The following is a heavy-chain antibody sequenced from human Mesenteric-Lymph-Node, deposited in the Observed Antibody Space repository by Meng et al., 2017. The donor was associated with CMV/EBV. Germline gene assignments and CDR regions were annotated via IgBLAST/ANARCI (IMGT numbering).Heavy chain of an antibody. D-gene: IGHD3-22*01. J-gene: IGHJ4*02. CDR2: IYYSGST. CDR3: VRVLKTYYYDSSGYSSPHYFDY. Sequence: SYWGWIRQPPGKGLEWIENIYYSGSTYYNPSLKSRVTISVDTSKNQFSLKLSSVTAADTAVYYCVRVLKTYYYDSSGYSSPHYFDYWGQGTLVTVSS. CDR1: SY. V-gene: IGHV4-39*01.